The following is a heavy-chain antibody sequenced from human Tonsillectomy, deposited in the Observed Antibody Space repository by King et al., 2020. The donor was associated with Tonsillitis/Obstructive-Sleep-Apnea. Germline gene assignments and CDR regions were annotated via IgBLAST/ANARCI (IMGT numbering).Heavy chain of an antibody. CDR3: ARVPSVTVGQGGEQWLVPEDYYYYYGMDV. CDR1: GGSISSGGYY. CDR2: IYYSGST. J-gene: IGHJ6*02. D-gene: IGHD6-19*01. V-gene: IGHV4-31*03. Sequence: VQLQESGPGLVKPSQTLSLTCTVSGGSISSGGYYWSWIRQHPGKGLEWIGYIYYSGSTYYNPSLKSRVTISVDTSKNQFSLKLSSVTAADTAVYYCARVPSVTVGQGGEQWLVPEDYYYYYGMDVWGQGTTVTVSS.